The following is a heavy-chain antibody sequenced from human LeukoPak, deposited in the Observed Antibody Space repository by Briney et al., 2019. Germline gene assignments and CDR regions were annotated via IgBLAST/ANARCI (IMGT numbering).Heavy chain of an antibody. Sequence: TSETLSLTCTVSGGSISSYSWSWIRQPPGKGLEWIGYIYYSGSTNYNPSLKSRVTISVDTSKNQFSLKLSSVTAADTAVYYCARCTLNWFDPWGQGTLVTVSS. CDR1: GGSISSYS. D-gene: IGHD2-2*01. CDR3: ARCTLNWFDP. CDR2: IYYSGST. V-gene: IGHV4-59*12. J-gene: IGHJ5*02.